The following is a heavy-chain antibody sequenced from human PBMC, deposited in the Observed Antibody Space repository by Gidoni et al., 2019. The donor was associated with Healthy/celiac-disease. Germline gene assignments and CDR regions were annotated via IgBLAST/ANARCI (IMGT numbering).Heavy chain of an antibody. D-gene: IGHD3-9*01. J-gene: IGHJ4*02. CDR2: ISGSGGST. V-gene: IGHV3-23*01. Sequence: EVQLLEPGGGLVQPGGSLGLSCAASGFTFSSYAMSWVRQAPGKGLEWVSAISGSGGSTYYADSVKGRFTISRDNSKNTLYLQMNSLRAEDTAVYYCAKDLSVLRYFDWLKGGYYFDYWGQGTLVTVSS. CDR1: GFTFSSYA. CDR3: AKDLSVLRYFDWLKGGYYFDY.